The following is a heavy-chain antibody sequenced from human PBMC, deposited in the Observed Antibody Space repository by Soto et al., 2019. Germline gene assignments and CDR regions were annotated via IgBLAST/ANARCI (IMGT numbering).Heavy chain of an antibody. CDR1: GFTFSSYW. V-gene: IGHV3-7*05. Sequence: GGSLRLSCAASGFTFSSYWMSWVRQAPGKGLEWVANIKQDGSEKYYVDSVKGRFTISRDNAKNSLYLQMNSLRAEDTAVYYCARDLPGPLRPAMIFDIWGQGTMVTVSS. CDR2: IKQDGSEK. J-gene: IGHJ3*02. CDR3: ARDLPGPLRPAMIFDI. D-gene: IGHD4-17*01.